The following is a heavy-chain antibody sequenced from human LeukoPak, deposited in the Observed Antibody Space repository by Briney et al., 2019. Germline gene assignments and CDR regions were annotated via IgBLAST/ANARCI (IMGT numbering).Heavy chain of an antibody. Sequence: GASVKVSCKASGYTFTSYGISWMRQAPGQGLEWMGWISAYNGNTNYAQKLQGRVTMTTDTSTSTAYMELRSLRSDDTAVYYCARVAGLRYFDWPNYWGQGTLVTVSS. J-gene: IGHJ4*02. CDR3: ARVAGLRYFDWPNY. D-gene: IGHD3-9*01. CDR2: ISAYNGNT. V-gene: IGHV1-18*01. CDR1: GYTFTSYG.